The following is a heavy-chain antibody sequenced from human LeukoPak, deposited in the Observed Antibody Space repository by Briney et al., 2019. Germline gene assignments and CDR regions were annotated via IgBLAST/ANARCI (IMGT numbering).Heavy chain of an antibody. D-gene: IGHD7-27*01. CDR3: ARLANWGSGFDP. V-gene: IGHV4-39*07. CDR1: GGSISSSSSYY. Sequence: SETLSLTCTVSGGSISSSSSYYWGWIRQPPGTGLEWIGTIYYSGNTYYNPSLKSRVTISVDTSKNQFSLKLNSVTAADTAAYYCARLANWGSGFDPWGQGTLVTVSS. CDR2: IYYSGNT. J-gene: IGHJ5*02.